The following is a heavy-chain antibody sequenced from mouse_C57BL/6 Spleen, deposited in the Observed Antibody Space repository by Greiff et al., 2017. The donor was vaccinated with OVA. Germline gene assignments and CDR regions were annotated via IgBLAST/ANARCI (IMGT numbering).Heavy chain of an antibody. D-gene: IGHD2-4*01. CDR2: ISDGGSYT. CDR3: ARERGYDYDEFAY. CDR1: GFTFSSYA. J-gene: IGHJ3*01. Sequence: EVQRVESGGGLVKPGGSLKLSCAASGFTFSSYAMSWVRQTPEKRLEWVATISDGGSYTYYPDNVKGRFTISRDNAKNNLYLQMSHLKSEDTAMYYCARERGYDYDEFAYWGQGTLVTVSA. V-gene: IGHV5-4*01.